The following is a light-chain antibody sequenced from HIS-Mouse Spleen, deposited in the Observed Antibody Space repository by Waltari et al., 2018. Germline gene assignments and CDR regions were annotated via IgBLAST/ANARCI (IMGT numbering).Light chain of an antibody. CDR1: SSDVGSYNR. V-gene: IGLV2-18*02. J-gene: IGLJ3*02. CDR2: EVS. Sequence: QSALTQPPSVSGSPGQSVTISCTGTSSDVGSYNRVSWYQQPPGKAPKLMIYEVSNRPAGAPDGFSGSKDVNTASLTVSGLQAEDEAEYYCSSYTSSSTWVFGGGTKLTVL. CDR3: SSYTSSSTWV.